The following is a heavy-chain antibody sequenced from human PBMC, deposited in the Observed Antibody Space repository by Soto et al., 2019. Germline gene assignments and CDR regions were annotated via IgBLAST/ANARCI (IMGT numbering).Heavy chain of an antibody. CDR1: GGSFSGYY. CDR2: INHSGST. CDR3: ARGLRYRNYFDY. D-gene: IGHD5-18*01. J-gene: IGHJ4*02. Sequence: QVQLQQWGAGLLKPSETLSLTCAVYGGSFSGYYWSWIRQPPGKGLEWIGEINHSGSTNYNPSLKSRVTISVDTSKNHFSLKLSSVTAADTAVYYCARGLRYRNYFDYWGQGTLVTVSS. V-gene: IGHV4-34*01.